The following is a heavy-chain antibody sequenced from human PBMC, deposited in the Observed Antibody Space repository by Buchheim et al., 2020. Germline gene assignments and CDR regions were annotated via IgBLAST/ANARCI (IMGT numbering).Heavy chain of an antibody. D-gene: IGHD2-21*01. CDR2: ISYDGSNK. CDR3: ARDVGVGGGDCSPYFDY. Sequence: QVQLVESGGGVVQPGRSLRLSCAASGFTFSSYAMHWVRQAPGKGLEWVAVISYDGSNKYYADSVKGRFTISRDNSKNTLYLQMNSLRAEDTAVYYCARDVGVGGGDCSPYFDYWGQGTL. J-gene: IGHJ4*02. V-gene: IGHV3-30*04. CDR1: GFTFSSYA.